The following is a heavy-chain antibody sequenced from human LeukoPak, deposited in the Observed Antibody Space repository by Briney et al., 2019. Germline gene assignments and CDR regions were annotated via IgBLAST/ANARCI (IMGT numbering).Heavy chain of an antibody. D-gene: IGHD3-22*01. V-gene: IGHV3-23*01. J-gene: IGHJ4*02. Sequence: QRWGSLRLSCAASGFTFSSYAMSWVRQAPGKGLEWVSGISGSGGSTYYADSVKGRFTISRDNSMNTLFLQMNSLRAEDTAVYYCAKEHGLTGGGYYYFDYWGQGTLVTVSS. CDR1: GFTFSSYA. CDR2: ISGSGGST. CDR3: AKEHGLTGGGYYYFDY.